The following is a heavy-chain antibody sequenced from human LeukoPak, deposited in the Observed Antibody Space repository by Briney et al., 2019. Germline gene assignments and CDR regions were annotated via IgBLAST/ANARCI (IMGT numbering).Heavy chain of an antibody. CDR3: ATFQLVGIMGEIDC. CDR1: GYTLTELS. V-gene: IGHV1-24*01. D-gene: IGHD3-22*01. Sequence: ASVKVSCKVSGYTLTELSMHWVRQAPGKGLEWMGGFDPEDGETIYAQKFQGRVTMTEDTSTDTAYMELSSLRSEDTAVYYCATFQLVGIMGEIDCWGQGSLITVCS. J-gene: IGHJ4*02. CDR2: FDPEDGET.